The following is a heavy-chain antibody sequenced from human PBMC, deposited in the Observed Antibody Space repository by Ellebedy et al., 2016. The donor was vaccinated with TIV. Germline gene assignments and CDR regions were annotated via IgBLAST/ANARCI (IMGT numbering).Heavy chain of an antibody. Sequence: GESLKISXAAYGFDFVAYSMNWVRQAPGTGLQWVSNIDDSSYNTYYGDSVRGRFTIARDNARKLLYLQLNSLTVDDTAIYYCARGRLSDGLDLWGQGTTVTVSS. CDR3: ARGRLSDGLDL. D-gene: IGHD2-2*01. CDR2: IDDSSYNT. J-gene: IGHJ3*01. CDR1: GFDFVAYS. V-gene: IGHV3-21*01.